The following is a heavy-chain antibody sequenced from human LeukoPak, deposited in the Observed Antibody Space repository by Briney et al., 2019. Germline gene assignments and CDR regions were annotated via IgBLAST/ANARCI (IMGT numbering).Heavy chain of an antibody. CDR2: IYSGGTT. V-gene: IGHV3-53*01. J-gene: IGHJ5*02. CDR3: ARGFNRGFDP. CDR1: GFTVNSNY. D-gene: IGHD3-10*01. Sequence: GGSLRLSCAASGFTVNSNYWSWVRQAPGKGLEWVPVIYSGGTTYYADSVKGRFTFSRDNSKNMLHLQMNSLRAEDTAVYYCARGFNRGFDPWGQGTLVTVSS.